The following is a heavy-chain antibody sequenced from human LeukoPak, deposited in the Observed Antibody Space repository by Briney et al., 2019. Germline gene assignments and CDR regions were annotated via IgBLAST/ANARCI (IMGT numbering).Heavy chain of an antibody. D-gene: IGHD1-1*01. CDR2: IGSSGSTV. V-gene: IGHV3-48*03. Sequence: GGSLRLSCAASGFTFSTYELNWVRQAPGKGLEWVSYIGSSGSTVYYADSVKGRFTISRDNAKNSLFLQMNSLRAEDTAVYYCARGKRRAGFDDWGQGTLVTVSS. CDR3: ARGKRRAGFDD. CDR1: GFTFSTYE. J-gene: IGHJ4*02.